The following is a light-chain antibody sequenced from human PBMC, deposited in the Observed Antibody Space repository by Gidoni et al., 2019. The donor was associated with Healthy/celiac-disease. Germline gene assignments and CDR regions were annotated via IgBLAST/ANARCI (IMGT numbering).Light chain of an antibody. Sequence: DIVLTQSPGTLSLSPWERATLSCRASQSVSSSYLAWYQQKPGQAPRLLIYGASSRATGIPDRCSGSGSGTDFTLTSSRLEPEDFAVYYGQQYGSSPRTFXQXTKVEIK. CDR2: GAS. CDR1: QSVSSSY. CDR3: QQYGSSPRT. V-gene: IGKV3-20*01. J-gene: IGKJ1*01.